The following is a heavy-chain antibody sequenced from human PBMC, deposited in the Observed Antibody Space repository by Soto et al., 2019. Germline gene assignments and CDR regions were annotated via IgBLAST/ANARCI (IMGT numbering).Heavy chain of an antibody. Sequence: QVQLVESGGGVVQPGRSLRLSCAASGFTFSSYAMHWVRQAPGKGLEWVAVISYDGSNKYYADSVKGRFTISRDNSKNTLYLQMNSLRAEDTAVYYCARDPPPDCDYGYYFDYWGQGTLVTVSS. CDR1: GFTFSSYA. J-gene: IGHJ4*02. V-gene: IGHV3-30-3*01. CDR3: ARDPPPDCDYGYYFDY. D-gene: IGHD4-17*01. CDR2: ISYDGSNK.